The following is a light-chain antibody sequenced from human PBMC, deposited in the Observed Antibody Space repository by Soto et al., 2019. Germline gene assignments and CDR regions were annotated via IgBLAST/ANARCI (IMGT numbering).Light chain of an antibody. CDR1: SSDGGAYNY. CDR3: SSYTSSSTLYV. Sequence: QSVLTQPASVSGSPGQSITISCTGTSSDGGAYNYVSWYQQHPGKAPKLMIYEVSNRPSGVSNRFSGSKSGNTASLTISGLRAEDEADYYCSSYTSSSTLYVFGTGTKVTVL. CDR2: EVS. J-gene: IGLJ1*01. V-gene: IGLV2-14*01.